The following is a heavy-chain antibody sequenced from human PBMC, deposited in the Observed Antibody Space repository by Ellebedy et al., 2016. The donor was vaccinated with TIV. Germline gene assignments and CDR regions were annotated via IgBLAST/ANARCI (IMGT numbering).Heavy chain of an antibody. V-gene: IGHV3-48*02. Sequence: GESLKISCAASGFTFTSYAMSWVRQAPGKGLEWVSYISSSSSTIYYADSVKGRFTISRDNAKNSLYLQMNSLRDEDTAVYYCARDTTVTTWYYYYYGMDVWGQGTTVTVSS. D-gene: IGHD4-11*01. CDR2: ISSSSSTI. CDR1: GFTFTSYA. J-gene: IGHJ6*02. CDR3: ARDTTVTTWYYYYYGMDV.